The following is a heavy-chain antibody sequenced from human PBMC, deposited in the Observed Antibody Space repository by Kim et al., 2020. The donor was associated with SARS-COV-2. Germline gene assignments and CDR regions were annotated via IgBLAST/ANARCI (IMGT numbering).Heavy chain of an antibody. J-gene: IGHJ5*02. CDR3: ARGYDFWSGSFDP. D-gene: IGHD3-3*01. CDR1: GGSFSGYY. V-gene: IGHV4-34*01. Sequence: SETLSLTCAVYGGSFSGYYWSWIRQPPGKGLEWIGEINHSGSTNYNPSLKSRVTISVDTSKNQFSLKLSSVTAADTAVYYCARGYDFWSGSFDPWGQGTLVTVSS. CDR2: INHSGST.